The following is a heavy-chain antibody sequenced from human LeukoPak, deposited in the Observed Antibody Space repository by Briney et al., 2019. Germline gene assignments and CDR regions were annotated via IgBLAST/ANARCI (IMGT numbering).Heavy chain of an antibody. D-gene: IGHD2-2*01. CDR3: ARGEGLGYCSSTSCSPDHDAFDI. J-gene: IGHJ3*02. CDR1: DGSISSYY. V-gene: IGHV4-4*07. Sequence: SETLSLTCTVSDGSISSYYWSWVRQPAGKGLEWVGRIYTSGSTNYNPSLKSRVTMSVDTSKKQISLKLSSVTAADTAVYFCARGEGLGYCSSTSCSPDHDAFDIWGQGTMVTVSS. CDR2: IYTSGST.